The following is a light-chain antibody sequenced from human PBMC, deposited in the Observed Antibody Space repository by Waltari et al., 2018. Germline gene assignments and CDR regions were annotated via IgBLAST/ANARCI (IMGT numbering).Light chain of an antibody. V-gene: IGKV3-20*01. J-gene: IGKJ1*01. CDR3: QHFGSSRWT. CDR2: AAS. CDR1: QTLTDNY. Sequence: EMVLTQSPGTLSLSPGERAPLSCRASQTLTDNYLGWYQQKPGQPPRLLIYAASRRATGIPDRFSGSGSGTDFTLTITRLEPEDFAVFYCQHFGSSRWTFGQGTKVEIK.